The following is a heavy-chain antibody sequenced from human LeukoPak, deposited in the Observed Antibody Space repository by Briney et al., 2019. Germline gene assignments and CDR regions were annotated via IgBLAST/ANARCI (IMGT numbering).Heavy chain of an antibody. J-gene: IGHJ3*02. CDR2: ISVSGNT. CDR3: ARGGSYLSAFDI. Sequence: PGGSLRLSCAASGFTLSSYAMSWVRQAPGKGLEWVSAISVSGNTYHADSVKGRFTISRDNSKNTLYLQMNSLRAEDTAVYYCARGGSYLSAFDIWGQGTMVTVSS. D-gene: IGHD1-26*01. V-gene: IGHV3-23*01. CDR1: GFTLSSYA.